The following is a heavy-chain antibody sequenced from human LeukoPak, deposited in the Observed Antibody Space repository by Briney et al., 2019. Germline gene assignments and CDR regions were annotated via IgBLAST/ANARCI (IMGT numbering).Heavy chain of an antibody. CDR2: ISSSSSTI. CDR3: ARSRGNSGSYPLDY. D-gene: IGHD1-26*01. CDR1: EFTFSSYS. Sequence: GSLRLSCEASEFTFSSYSMNWVRQAPGKGLEWVSYISSSSSTIYYAESVKVRFTISRDNAKNSLYLQMNSLRVEDTAVYYCARSRGNSGSYPLDYWGQGTLVTVSS. V-gene: IGHV3-48*01. J-gene: IGHJ4*02.